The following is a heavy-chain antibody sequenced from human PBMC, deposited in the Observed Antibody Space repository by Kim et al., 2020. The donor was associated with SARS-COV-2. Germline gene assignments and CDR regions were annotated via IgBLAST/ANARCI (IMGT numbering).Heavy chain of an antibody. D-gene: IGHD3-16*01. CDR3: ARDGGTWFDP. V-gene: IGHV3-30-3*01. Sequence: SKKDYADPVKDRFTNTRDNYKNTLYLEMNSLRAEDTAVYYCARDGGTWFDPWGQGTLVTVSS. CDR2: SKK. J-gene: IGHJ5*02.